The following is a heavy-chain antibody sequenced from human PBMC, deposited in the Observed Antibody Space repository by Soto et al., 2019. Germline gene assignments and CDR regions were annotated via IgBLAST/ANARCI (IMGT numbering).Heavy chain of an antibody. D-gene: IGHD3-22*01. Sequence: EVQLLESGGGLVQPGGSLRLSCAASGFTFSSYAMSWFRQAPGKGLEWVSATSGSGGTTYYAVSVQGRFTISRDNSKIKLSLQMNTLRAEDRAVYYCAKCSRSSYYDRSAYHWGQGTLVTVSS. V-gene: IGHV3-23*01. CDR2: TSGSGGTT. CDR3: AKCSRSSYYDRSAYH. CDR1: GFTFSSYA. J-gene: IGHJ4*02.